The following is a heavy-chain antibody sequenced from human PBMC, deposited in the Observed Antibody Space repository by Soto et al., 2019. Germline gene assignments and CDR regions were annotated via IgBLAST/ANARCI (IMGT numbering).Heavy chain of an antibody. CDR2: VYYSGST. Sequence: QLQLQESGPGLLSPSGTLSLTCTVPGASVSISSYYWAWVGQPPGKGLEWIGSVYYSGSTYYNPSLESRVTISVDKSKNQFSLKLMSLSAADTAVYYCGRLEGLATISYYFDYWGQGALVTVSS. D-gene: IGHD3-9*01. CDR3: GRLEGLATISYYFDY. CDR1: GASVSISSYY. V-gene: IGHV4-39*01. J-gene: IGHJ4*02.